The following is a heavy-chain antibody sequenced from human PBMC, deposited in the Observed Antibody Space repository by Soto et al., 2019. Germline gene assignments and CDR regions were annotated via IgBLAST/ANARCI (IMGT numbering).Heavy chain of an antibody. J-gene: IGHJ5*02. Sequence: ASVKVSCKVSGYTLTELSMHWVRQAPGKGVEWMGGFDPEDGETIYAQKFQGRVTMTEDTSTNTAYMELSSLRSEDTAVYYCATDGHVVLSHWFDPWGKGTLVTVSS. CDR2: FDPEDGET. CDR3: ATDGHVVLSHWFDP. V-gene: IGHV1-24*01. CDR1: GYTLTELS. D-gene: IGHD2-15*01.